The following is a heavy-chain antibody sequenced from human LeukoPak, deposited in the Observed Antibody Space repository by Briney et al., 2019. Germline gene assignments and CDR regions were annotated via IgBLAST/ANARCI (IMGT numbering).Heavy chain of an antibody. Sequence: ASVKISCKTSGYTFTSYGISWVRQAPGQGLEWIGWISAYNGNTNYAQKLQGRVTMTTDTSTSTAYMELRSLRSDDTAVYYCAGSLGGYYDSSGYFDIWGQGTMVTVSS. CDR3: AGSLGGYYDSSGYFDI. CDR1: GYTFTSYG. CDR2: ISAYNGNT. J-gene: IGHJ3*02. V-gene: IGHV1-18*01. D-gene: IGHD3-22*01.